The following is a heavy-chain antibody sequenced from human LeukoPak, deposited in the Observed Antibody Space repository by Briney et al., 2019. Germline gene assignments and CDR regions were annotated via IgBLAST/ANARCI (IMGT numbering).Heavy chain of an antibody. CDR2: IYYSGST. CDR3: ARRVRLWFGEPAYYYYYMDV. V-gene: IGHV4-39*01. D-gene: IGHD3-10*01. J-gene: IGHJ6*03. Sequence: SETLSLTCTVSGGSISSSSYYWGWIRQPPGKGREWIGSIYYSGSTYYNPSLKSRVTISVDTSKNQFSLKLSSVTAADTAVYYCARRVRLWFGEPAYYYYYMDVWGKGTTVTISS. CDR1: GGSISSSSYY.